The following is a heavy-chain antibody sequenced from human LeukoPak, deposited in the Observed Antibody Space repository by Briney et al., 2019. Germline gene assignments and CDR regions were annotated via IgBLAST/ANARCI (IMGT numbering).Heavy chain of an antibody. CDR2: IKPNRVGA. V-gene: IGHV1-2*02. Sequence: ASVKVSRKASLDTSTAYYMQGVRQAPGQGRGWRGWIKPNRVGANTTQKLQGRGTMTRDTSIITAYMELGRLRSDDTAVYYCASVREPFDYWGQGTLVTVSS. CDR1: LDTSTAYY. CDR3: ASVREPFDY. J-gene: IGHJ4*02. D-gene: IGHD1-26*01.